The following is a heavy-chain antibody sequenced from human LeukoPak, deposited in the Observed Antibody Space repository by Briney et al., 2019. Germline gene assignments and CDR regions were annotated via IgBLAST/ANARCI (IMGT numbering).Heavy chain of an antibody. D-gene: IGHD6-19*01. CDR2: ISGSGGNT. CDR1: GFTFSSYA. J-gene: IGHJ4*02. CDR3: AKDLAAVPGNKYFAY. V-gene: IGHV3-23*01. Sequence: GESLRLSCAASGFTFSSYAMNWVRQAPGKGLEWVAAISGSGGNTYYADSVKGRLTTSRDNSKNTLYLQMNGLRAEDTAVYYCAKDLAAVPGNKYFAYWGQGTLVTVSS.